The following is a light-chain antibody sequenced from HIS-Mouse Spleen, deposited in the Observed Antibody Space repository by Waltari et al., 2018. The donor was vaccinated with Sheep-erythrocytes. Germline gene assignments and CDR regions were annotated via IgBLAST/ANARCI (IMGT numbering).Light chain of an antibody. V-gene: IGKV2-28*01. CDR3: MQALQTPRT. Sequence: DIVTTQSQLSLPVTPGEPASISCRSSQSLLHSTGYNYLDWYLQQPGQSPQPLVYLGSNRASGVPDRFRGSGSGTDFTLKISRVEAEDVGVYYCMQALQTPRTFGQGTKVEIK. J-gene: IGKJ1*01. CDR1: QSLLHSTGYNY. CDR2: LGS.